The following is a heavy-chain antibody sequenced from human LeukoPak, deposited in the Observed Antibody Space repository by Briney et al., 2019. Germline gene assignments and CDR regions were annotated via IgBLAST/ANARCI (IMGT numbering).Heavy chain of an antibody. D-gene: IGHD2-15*01. V-gene: IGHV4-34*01. CDR1: GGSFSGYY. CDR2: INHSGST. Sequence: PSETLSLTCAVYGGSFSGYYWSWIRQPPGKGLEWIGEINHSGSTNYNPSLKSRVTISVDTSKNQFSLKLSSVTAADTAVYYCAKEGRSCPTSYWGQGTLVTVSS. CDR3: AKEGRSCPTSY. J-gene: IGHJ4*02.